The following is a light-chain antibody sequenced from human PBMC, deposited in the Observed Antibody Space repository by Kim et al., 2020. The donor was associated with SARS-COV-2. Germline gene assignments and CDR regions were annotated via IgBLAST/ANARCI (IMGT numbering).Light chain of an antibody. CDR3: SSYTGSSTYV. CDR1: SSDIGDYNY. J-gene: IGLJ1*01. Sequence: GQSTTISCSGTSSDIGDYNYVSWYQQHPGKAPKVLVYDVSKRPSGVSNRFSGSKSGNTASLTISGLQAEDEADYYCSSYTGSSTYVFGTGTKVTVL. CDR2: DVS. V-gene: IGLV2-14*03.